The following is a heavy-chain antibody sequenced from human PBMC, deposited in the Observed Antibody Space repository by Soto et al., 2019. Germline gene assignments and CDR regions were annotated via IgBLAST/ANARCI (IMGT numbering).Heavy chain of an antibody. V-gene: IGHV3-48*02. J-gene: IGHJ4*02. CDR1: GFTFNTYS. CDR3: ARGIAAAVPFYLDY. D-gene: IGHD6-13*01. Sequence: GGSLRLSCAVSGFTFNTYSMNWVRQAPGKGLEWISYISSSSRTIYYADSVKGRFTISRDNAKNSLYLQMNSLRDEDTAVYFCARGIAAAVPFYLDYWGQGTVVTVSS. CDR2: ISSSSRTI.